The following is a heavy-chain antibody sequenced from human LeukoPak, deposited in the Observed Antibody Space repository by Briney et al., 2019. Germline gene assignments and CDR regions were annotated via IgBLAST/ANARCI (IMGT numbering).Heavy chain of an antibody. J-gene: IGHJ4*02. V-gene: IGHV4-59*01. Sequence: PSETLSLTCTVSGGSISSYYWSWIRQPPGKGLEWIGYIYYSGSTNYSPSLKSRVTISVDTSKNQFSLKLSSVTAADTAVYYCARGVAATGYYYFDYWGQGTLVTVSS. CDR1: GGSISSYY. CDR2: IYYSGST. CDR3: ARGVAATGYYYFDY. D-gene: IGHD2-15*01.